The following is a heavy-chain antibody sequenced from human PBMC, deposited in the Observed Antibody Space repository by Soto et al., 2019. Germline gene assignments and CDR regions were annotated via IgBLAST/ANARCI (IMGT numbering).Heavy chain of an antibody. CDR2: ISAYNGNT. J-gene: IGHJ6*02. CDR3: ARDAMTTVIYYYYYYGMDV. D-gene: IGHD4-17*01. CDR1: GYTFTSYG. V-gene: IGHV1-18*01. Sequence: ASVKVSCKASGYTFTSYGISWVRQAPGQGLEWMGWISAYNGNTNYAQKLQGRVTMTTDTSTRTAYMELRSLRSDDTAVYYCARDAMTTVIYYYYYYGMDVWGQGTTVTVSS.